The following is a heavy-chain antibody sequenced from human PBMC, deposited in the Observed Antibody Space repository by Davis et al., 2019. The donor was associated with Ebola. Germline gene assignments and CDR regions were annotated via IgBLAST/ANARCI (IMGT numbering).Heavy chain of an antibody. V-gene: IGHV4-39*07. CDR3: ARAPGLLTWDY. D-gene: IGHD3-10*01. Sequence: MPSETLSLTCTVSGGSISSSSYYWGWIRQPPGKGLEWIGSIYYSGSTNYNPSLKSRVTISVDTSKNQFSLKLSSVTAADTAVYYCARAPGLLTWDYWGQGTLVTVSS. J-gene: IGHJ4*02. CDR1: GGSISSSSYY. CDR2: IYYSGST.